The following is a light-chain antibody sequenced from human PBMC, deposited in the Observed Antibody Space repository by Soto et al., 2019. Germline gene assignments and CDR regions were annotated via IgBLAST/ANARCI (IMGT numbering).Light chain of an antibody. J-gene: IGKJ5*01. CDR2: GAT. CDR1: QAIGNY. Sequence: DIQMTQSPSSLSASVVDRVTITCRASQAIGNYLNWYQQKPGKAPSLLIFGATTLQSGVPSRFSGSGYGTNFTLIISVLQPEDFAIYYSQQCHATPLTFGQGTRL. CDR3: QQCHATPLT. V-gene: IGKV1-39*01.